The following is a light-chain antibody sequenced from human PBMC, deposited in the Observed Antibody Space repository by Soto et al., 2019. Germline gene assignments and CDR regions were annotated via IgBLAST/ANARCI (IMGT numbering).Light chain of an antibody. Sequence: QSVLTQPASVSGSPGQSITISCTGTSSDIGAYNFVSWYQQHPGKAPKLMLYDVNIRPSGVSNRFSGSKSGNTASLTISGLQAEDEADYYCTSRTTSTTMIFGGGTEVTVL. CDR1: SSDIGAYNF. J-gene: IGLJ2*01. CDR3: TSRTTSTTMI. V-gene: IGLV2-14*03. CDR2: DVN.